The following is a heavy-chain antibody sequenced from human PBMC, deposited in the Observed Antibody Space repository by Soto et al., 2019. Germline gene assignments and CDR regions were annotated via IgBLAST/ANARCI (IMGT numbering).Heavy chain of an antibody. CDR3: ATHDYFDSAGYSNPAAFDV. CDR2: IDPSVSYT. CDR1: GYSFTTYW. Sequence: QLVQAGAEVKKPGESLRISCKGSGYSFTTYWISWLRQMPGKGLEWMGRIDPSVSYTNYSPSFQGHVTISADKSISTAYLQLTSLQASDLAMYYCATHDYFDSAGYSNPAAFDVWGQGTMGTVSS. J-gene: IGHJ3*01. V-gene: IGHV5-10-1*01. D-gene: IGHD3-22*01.